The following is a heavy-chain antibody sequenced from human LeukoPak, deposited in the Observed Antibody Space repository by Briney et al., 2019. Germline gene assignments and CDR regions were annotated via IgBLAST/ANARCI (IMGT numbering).Heavy chain of an antibody. V-gene: IGHV3-30*02. J-gene: IGHJ4*02. CDR3: ARDYDFWSGYYSPTRGYFGY. Sequence: GGSPRLSCAASGFTFSGSGMHWVPQAPGKGLEGGTFIRYDGSNKYYTDSVKGRFTISRDNSKNTLYLQMDSLRAEDTAVYYCARDYDFWSGYYSPTRGYFGYWGQGTLVTVSS. D-gene: IGHD3-3*01. CDR2: IRYDGSNK. CDR1: GFTFSGSG.